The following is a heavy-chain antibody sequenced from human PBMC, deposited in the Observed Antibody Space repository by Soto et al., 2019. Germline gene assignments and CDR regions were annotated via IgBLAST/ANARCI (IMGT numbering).Heavy chain of an antibody. CDR1: GFTFGDYA. Sequence: VQLLESGGDLVQPGGSQTLSCAASGFTFGDYAMSWVRQAPGKGLEWVSGISGTGGSTYYADSVKGRFTISRHNSKNTLYLQMDSLRAEDTAVYYCARSWGDTWNTYFLHYWGQGTLVTVSS. D-gene: IGHD1-20*01. CDR3: ARSWGDTWNTYFLHY. J-gene: IGHJ4*02. V-gene: IGHV3-23*01. CDR2: ISGTGGST.